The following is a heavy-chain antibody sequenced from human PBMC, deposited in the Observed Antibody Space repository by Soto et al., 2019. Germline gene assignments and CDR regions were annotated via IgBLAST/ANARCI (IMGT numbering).Heavy chain of an antibody. CDR1: GGSISSYY. D-gene: IGHD4-17*01. CDR3: ARDWADLSYDCGDYGSAFDI. V-gene: IGHV4-4*07. J-gene: IGHJ3*02. Sequence: SETLSLTCTVSGGSISSYYWSWIRQPAGKGLEWIGRIYTSGSTNYNPSLKSRVTTSVDTSKNQFSLKLSSVTAADTAVYYCARDWADLSYDCGDYGSAFDIWGQGTMVTVSS. CDR2: IYTSGST.